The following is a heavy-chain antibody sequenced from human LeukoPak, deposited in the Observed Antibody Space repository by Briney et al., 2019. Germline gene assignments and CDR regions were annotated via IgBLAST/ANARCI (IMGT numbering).Heavy chain of an antibody. D-gene: IGHD1-20*01. V-gene: IGHV3-23*01. Sequence: GGSLRLSCAASGFAFSSYAMSWVRQAPGKGLEWVSGIRDSGGRTYYADAVKGRFTISRDNSKNTLYLQMNSLRAEDTAVYYCATPITGTTIDYWGQGTLVTVSS. CDR2: IRDSGGRT. CDR1: GFAFSSYA. CDR3: ATPITGTTIDY. J-gene: IGHJ4*02.